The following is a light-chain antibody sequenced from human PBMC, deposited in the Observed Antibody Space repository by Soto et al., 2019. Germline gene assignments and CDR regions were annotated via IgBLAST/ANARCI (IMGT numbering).Light chain of an antibody. J-gene: IGKJ2*01. CDR3: KLYGSSPSFT. V-gene: IGKV3-20*01. CDR1: QSVSSRY. Sequence: EIVLTQSPGTLSLSPGERATLSCRASQSVSSRYLGWYQQKPGQAPRLLIHGASNRATGIPDRFSSGGSGTDFSLTISRLEPEDFAVYYCKLYGSSPSFTFGQGTKLEIK. CDR2: GAS.